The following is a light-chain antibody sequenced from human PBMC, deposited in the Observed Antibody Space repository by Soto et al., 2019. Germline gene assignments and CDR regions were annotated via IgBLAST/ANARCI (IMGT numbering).Light chain of an antibody. J-gene: IGKJ3*01. CDR2: GAS. CDR3: LQYGSSPFT. V-gene: IGKV3-20*01. CDR1: QSVSSSY. Sequence: EIVLTQSPGTLSLSPGERATLSCRASQSVSSSYLAWYQQKPGQAPRLLIYGASSRATGIPDRFSGSGSGTDFTITISRLEPEDFAVYYCLQYGSSPFTFGPGTKVDIK.